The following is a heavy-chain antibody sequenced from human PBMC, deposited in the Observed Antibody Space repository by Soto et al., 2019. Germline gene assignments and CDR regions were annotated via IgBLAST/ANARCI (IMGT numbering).Heavy chain of an antibody. Sequence: PSETLSLTCTVSGGSISSGDYYWSWIRQPPGKGLEWIGYIYYSGSTNYNPSLKSRVTISVDTSKNQFSLKLSSVTAADTAVYYCARDLLAVAGQNYYYYYGMDVWGQGTTVTVSS. V-gene: IGHV4-61*08. CDR2: IYYSGST. D-gene: IGHD6-19*01. CDR3: ARDLLAVAGQNYYYYYGMDV. CDR1: GGSISSGDYY. J-gene: IGHJ6*02.